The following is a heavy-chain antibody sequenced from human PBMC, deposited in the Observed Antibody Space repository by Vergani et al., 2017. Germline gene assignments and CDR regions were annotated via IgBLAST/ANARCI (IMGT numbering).Heavy chain of an antibody. Sequence: QVQILQSGGGVVQPGGSLRLSCTLSGFTLNTYGIHWVRQAPGKGLEWVSFIRYDGSSEYYGDSVKGRFTISRDKSQNTVNLQMYSLGTEDTAVYFCANSVIAGNVGVAYFGMDVWGRGTTVTVSS. J-gene: IGHJ6*02. CDR3: ANSVIAGNVGVAYFGMDV. CDR1: GFTLNTYG. CDR2: IRYDGSSE. V-gene: IGHV3-30*02. D-gene: IGHD2/OR15-2a*01.